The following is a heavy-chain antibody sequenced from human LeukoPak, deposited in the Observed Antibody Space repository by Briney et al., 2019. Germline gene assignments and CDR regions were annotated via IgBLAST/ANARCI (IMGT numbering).Heavy chain of an antibody. CDR1: GGTFSSYA. CDR3: ARSGYSYGNDYGMDV. CDR2: IIPIFGTA. D-gene: IGHD5-18*01. J-gene: IGHJ6*02. V-gene: IGHV1-69*01. Sequence: SVKVSCKASGGTFSSYAISWVRQAPGQGLEWMGGIIPIFGTANYAQKFQGRVTITADESTSTAYMELSSLRSEDTAVYYCARSGYSYGNDYGMDVWGQGTTVTVSS.